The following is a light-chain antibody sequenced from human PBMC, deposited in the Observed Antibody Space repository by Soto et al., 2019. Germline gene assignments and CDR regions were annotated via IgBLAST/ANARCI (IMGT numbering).Light chain of an antibody. J-gene: IGLJ2*01. Sequence: QSALTQPASVSGSPGQSITISCTGTSSDVGGYNYVSWYQQHPGKAPKLMIYDVSNRPSGVSNRFSGSKSGNTVSLTISGLQAEDEADYSCSSYTSSSPSVVFGGGTQLTVL. CDR2: DVS. V-gene: IGLV2-14*01. CDR1: SSDVGGYNY. CDR3: SSYTSSSPSVV.